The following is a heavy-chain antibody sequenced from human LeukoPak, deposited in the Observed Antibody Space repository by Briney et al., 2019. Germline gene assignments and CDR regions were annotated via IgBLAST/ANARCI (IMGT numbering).Heavy chain of an antibody. CDR1: GGSISSSSYY. J-gene: IGHJ4*02. D-gene: IGHD4-17*01. V-gene: IGHV4-39*01. Sequence: SETLFLTCTVSGGSISSSSYYWGWIRQPPGKGLEWIGSIYYSGSTYYNPSLKSRVTISVDTSKNQFSLKLSSVTAADTAVYYCARLGDYGAYYFDYWGQGTLVTVSS. CDR2: IYYSGST. CDR3: ARLGDYGAYYFDY.